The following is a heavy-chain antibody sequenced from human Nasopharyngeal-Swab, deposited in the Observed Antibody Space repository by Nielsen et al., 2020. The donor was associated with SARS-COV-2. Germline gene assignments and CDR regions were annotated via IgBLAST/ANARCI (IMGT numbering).Heavy chain of an antibody. CDR2: IYYSGST. D-gene: IGHD2-15*01. J-gene: IGHJ5*02. CDR1: GGSISSSSYY. Sequence: GSLRLSCTVSGGSISSSSYYWGWIRQPPGKGLEWIGSIYYSGSTYYNPSLKSRVTISVDTSKNQFSLKLSSVTAADTAVYYCARVIRYCSGGSCSNWFDPWGQGTLVTVSS. CDR3: ARVIRYCSGGSCSNWFDP. V-gene: IGHV4-39*07.